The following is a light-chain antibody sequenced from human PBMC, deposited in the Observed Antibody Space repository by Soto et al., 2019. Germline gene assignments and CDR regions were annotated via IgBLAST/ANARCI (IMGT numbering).Light chain of an antibody. CDR3: AAWDDSLNGVV. CDR2: SNT. J-gene: IGLJ2*01. V-gene: IGLV1-44*01. Sequence: QSVLTQPPSASGTPGQRVTISCSGSSSNIGTHTVNWYQQLPGTAPKLLIYSNTQRPSGVPDRFSGSKSGTSASLAISGLQSEDEADYYCAAWDDSLNGVVFGGGTKLTVL. CDR1: SSNIGTHT.